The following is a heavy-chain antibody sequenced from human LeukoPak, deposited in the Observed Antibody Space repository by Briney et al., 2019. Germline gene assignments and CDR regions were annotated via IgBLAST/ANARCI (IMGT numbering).Heavy chain of an antibody. Sequence: GGSLRLSCAASGFTFSSYAMSWVRQAPGKGLEWVSAISGSGGSTYYADSVKGRLTISRDNSKNTLYLQMNSLRAEDTAVYYCAKDLGIYDYVWGSYRFDYWGQGTLVTVSS. J-gene: IGHJ4*02. CDR3: AKDLGIYDYVWGSYRFDY. CDR1: GFTFSSYA. D-gene: IGHD3-16*02. V-gene: IGHV3-23*01. CDR2: ISGSGGST.